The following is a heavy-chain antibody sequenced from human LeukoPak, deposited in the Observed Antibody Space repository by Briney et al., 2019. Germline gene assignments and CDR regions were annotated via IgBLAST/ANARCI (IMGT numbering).Heavy chain of an antibody. CDR3: ATVREDRGSYWGFDY. V-gene: IGHV3-9*01. CDR1: GFTFDDYA. CDR2: ISWNSGSI. D-gene: IGHD1-26*01. J-gene: IGHJ4*02. Sequence: GGSLRLSCAASGFTFDDYAMHWVRQAPGKGLEWVSGISWNSGSIGYADSVKGRFTISRDNAKNSLYLQMNSLRAEDTALYYCATVREDRGSYWGFDYLGQGTLVTVSS.